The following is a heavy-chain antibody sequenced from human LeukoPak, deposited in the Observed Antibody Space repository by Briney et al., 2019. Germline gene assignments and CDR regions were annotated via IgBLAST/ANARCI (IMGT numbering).Heavy chain of an antibody. CDR1: GFTFDDYA. CDR3: AKDIPAAGDY. V-gene: IGHV3-9*01. Sequence: GRSLRLSCAASGFTFDDYAMHWVRQASGKGLEWVSGISWNSGSIGYADSVKGRFTISRDNAKNSLYLQMNSLRAEDTALYYCAKDIPAAGDYWGQGTLVTVSS. J-gene: IGHJ4*02. CDR2: ISWNSGSI. D-gene: IGHD6-13*01.